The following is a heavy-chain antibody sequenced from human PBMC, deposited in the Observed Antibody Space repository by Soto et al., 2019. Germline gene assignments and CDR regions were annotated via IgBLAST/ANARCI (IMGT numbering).Heavy chain of an antibody. V-gene: IGHV3-33*01. CDR3: ARGVRAYYDFWSGYGYYYYGMDV. D-gene: IGHD3-3*01. J-gene: IGHJ6*02. CDR2: IWYDGSYK. CDR1: GFTFSSYG. Sequence: SLRLSCAASGFTFSSYGMHWVRQAPGKGLEWVAIIWYDGSYKYYADSVKGRFTISRDNSKNTLYLQMNSLRAEDTAVYYCARGVRAYYDFWSGYGYYYYGMDVWGQGTTVTVSS.